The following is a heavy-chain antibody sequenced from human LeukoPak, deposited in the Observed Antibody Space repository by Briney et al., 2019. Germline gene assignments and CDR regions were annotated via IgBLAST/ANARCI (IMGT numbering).Heavy chain of an antibody. V-gene: IGHV1-69*05. CDR2: IIPIFGTA. Sequence: GASVKVSCKASGGTFSSYAISWVRQAPGQGLEWMGRIIPIFGTANYAQKFQGRVTITTDESTSTAYMELSSLISVDTAVYYCAISIAVAWYVNWFDPWGQGTLVTVSS. CDR3: AISIAVAWYVNWFDP. J-gene: IGHJ5*02. D-gene: IGHD6-19*01. CDR1: GGTFSSYA.